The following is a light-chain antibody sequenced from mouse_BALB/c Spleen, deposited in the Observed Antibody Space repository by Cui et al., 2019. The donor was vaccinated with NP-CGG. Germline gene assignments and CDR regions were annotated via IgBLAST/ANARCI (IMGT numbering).Light chain of an antibody. CDR3: ALWYSNHWV. Sequence: QAVVHSEPALTTSPGETVTLTCRSSTGAVTTTNYANWVQEKPDHLFTGLIGGTNNRAPGVPARFSGSLIGDKAALTITGAQTEDEAIYFCALWYSNHWVFGGGTKLTVL. V-gene: IGLV1*01. J-gene: IGLJ1*01. CDR1: TGAVTTTNY. CDR2: GTN.